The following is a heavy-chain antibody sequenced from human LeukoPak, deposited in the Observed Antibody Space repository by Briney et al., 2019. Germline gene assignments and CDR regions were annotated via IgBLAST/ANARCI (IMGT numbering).Heavy chain of an antibody. CDR1: GFTFNNYA. J-gene: IGHJ6*03. V-gene: IGHV3-23*01. CDR2: ISGSGGTT. D-gene: IGHD3-10*01. CDR3: ARFAAGGSYYYYMDV. Sequence: GGSLRLSCAASGFTFNNYAMSWVRQAPGKGLEWVSAISGSGGTTYYADSVKGRFTFSRDNAKNSLYLQMNSLRADDTAVYYCARFAAGGSYYYYMDVWGKGTTVTVSS.